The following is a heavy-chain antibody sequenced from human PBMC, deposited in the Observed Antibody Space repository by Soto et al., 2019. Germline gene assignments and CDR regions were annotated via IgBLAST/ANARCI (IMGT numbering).Heavy chain of an antibody. Sequence: PSQTLSLTCAISGDSVSSNSAAWNWIRQSPSRGLEWLGRTYYRSKWYNDYAVPVKSRITINPDTSKNQFSLQLNSVTPEDTAVYYCARDGWEYSSSSGWFDPWGQGTLVTVSS. CDR1: GDSVSSNSAA. J-gene: IGHJ5*02. V-gene: IGHV6-1*01. D-gene: IGHD6-6*01. CDR3: ARDGWEYSSSSGWFDP. CDR2: TYYRSKWYN.